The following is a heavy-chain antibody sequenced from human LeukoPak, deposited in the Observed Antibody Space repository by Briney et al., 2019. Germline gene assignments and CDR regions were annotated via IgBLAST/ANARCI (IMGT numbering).Heavy chain of an antibody. CDR3: ARDIGGSYSAIDY. J-gene: IGHJ4*02. V-gene: IGHV3-21*05. CDR1: GFTFSFYS. CDR2: ISGSGSDI. D-gene: IGHD1-26*01. Sequence: GGSLRLSCAGSGFTFSFYSLNWVRQAPGRGLEWVSFISGSGSDIFYADSVKGRFTISRDNAKNSVSLQMDSLRGDDTAVYYCARDIGGSYSAIDYWGREPWSPSPQ.